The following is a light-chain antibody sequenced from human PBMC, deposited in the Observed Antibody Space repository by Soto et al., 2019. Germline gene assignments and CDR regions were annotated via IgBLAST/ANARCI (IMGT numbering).Light chain of an antibody. J-gene: IGKJ1*01. V-gene: IGKV3-15*01. CDR3: QHRRT. CDR1: QSVSSN. Sequence: EIVMTQSPATLSVSPGERATLSCRASQSVSSNLVWHQQKPGQAPRLLIYGASTRATGIPARFSGSGSGTEFTLTITSLQSEDFAVYYCQHRRTFGQRTKV. CDR2: GAS.